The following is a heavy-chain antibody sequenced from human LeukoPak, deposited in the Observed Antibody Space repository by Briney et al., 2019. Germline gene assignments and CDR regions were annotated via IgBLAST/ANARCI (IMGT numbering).Heavy chain of an antibody. CDR2: INGAYINDAGGT. J-gene: IGHJ4*02. Sequence: KPSETLSLTCTVAGASISSWYWSWIRQPPGKALEWIGYINGAYINDAGGTKYTAALESRVTMSADSAKNQLSLKLSSVTAADTAVYYCARDGTGFLHLAFWGQGILVTVSS. D-gene: IGHD1-1*01. V-gene: IGHV4-59*01. CDR3: ARDGTGFLHLAF. CDR1: GASISSWY.